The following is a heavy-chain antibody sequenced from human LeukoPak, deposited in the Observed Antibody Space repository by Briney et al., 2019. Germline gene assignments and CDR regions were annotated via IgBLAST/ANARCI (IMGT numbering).Heavy chain of an antibody. Sequence: GGSLRLSCTASGFTFSNAWMTWVRQPPGKGLEWVSVIYSGGSTYYADSVKGRFTISRDNSKNKVSLQMNSLRAEDTAVYYCARGWVLATGAFDFWGQGTLVTVSS. D-gene: IGHD3-3*01. V-gene: IGHV3-53*01. CDR3: ARGWVLATGAFDF. CDR1: GFTFSNAW. J-gene: IGHJ3*01. CDR2: IYSGGST.